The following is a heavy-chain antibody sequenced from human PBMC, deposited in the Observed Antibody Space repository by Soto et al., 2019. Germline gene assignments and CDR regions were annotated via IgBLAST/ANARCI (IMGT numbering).Heavy chain of an antibody. CDR1: GFTFSTHA. CDR3: ARDWRTAGTTGWFDP. Sequence: QEQVVESGGGVVQPGRSLRLSCAASGFTFSTHAMHWVPQAPGTGLEWVAIISYEGTTKDYADSVKGRFTISRDNSKNAVYLQMNSLRSEDTALYYCARDWRTAGTTGWFDPWGQGTLVTVSS. D-gene: IGHD6-13*01. V-gene: IGHV3-30-3*01. CDR2: ISYEGTTK. J-gene: IGHJ5*02.